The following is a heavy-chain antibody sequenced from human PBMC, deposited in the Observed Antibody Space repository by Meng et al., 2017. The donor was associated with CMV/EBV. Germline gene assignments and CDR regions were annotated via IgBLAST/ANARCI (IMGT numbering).Heavy chain of an antibody. Sequence: GGSLRLSCAASGFTVSSNYMGWVRQAPGKGLEWVSVIYSGGSTYYADSVKGRFTISRDNSKNTLYLQMNSLRAEDTAVYYCARDHVRAGYYYYGMDVWGQGTTVTVSS. CDR3: ARDHVRAGYYYYGMDV. V-gene: IGHV3-66*02. CDR2: IYSGGST. CDR1: GFTVSSNY. D-gene: IGHD1-14*01. J-gene: IGHJ6*02.